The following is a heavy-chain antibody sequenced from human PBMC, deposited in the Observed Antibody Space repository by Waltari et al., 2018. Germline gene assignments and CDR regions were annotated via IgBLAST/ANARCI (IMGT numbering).Heavy chain of an antibody. CDR1: GFTFRNFG. CDR2: IRGTGDRT. Sequence: EVQLLESGGDLVKPGGSLRLSCAVSGFTFRNFGMSWVRQAPGEGLEWVSGIRGTGDRTYFADSVKGRFTISRDNSKNTLYLQLNNLRVEYTAVYYCAKGGLYHFDYWGQGSLVTVS. V-gene: IGHV3-23*01. J-gene: IGHJ4*02. CDR3: AKGGLYHFDY.